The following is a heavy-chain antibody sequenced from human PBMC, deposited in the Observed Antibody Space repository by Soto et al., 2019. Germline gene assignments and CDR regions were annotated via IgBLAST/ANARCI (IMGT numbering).Heavy chain of an antibody. CDR2: ISYDGSNK. D-gene: IGHD4-17*01. Sequence: QVQLVESGGGVVQPGRSLRLSCAASGFTFSSYGMHWVRQAPGKGLEWVAVISYDGSNKYYADSVKGRFTISRDNSKNTMYRQMSSLRAEDTAVYYCAKDLLGYGDYRLYYYYGMDVWGQGPTVTVSS. V-gene: IGHV3-30*18. CDR3: AKDLLGYGDYRLYYYYGMDV. CDR1: GFTFSSYG. J-gene: IGHJ6*02.